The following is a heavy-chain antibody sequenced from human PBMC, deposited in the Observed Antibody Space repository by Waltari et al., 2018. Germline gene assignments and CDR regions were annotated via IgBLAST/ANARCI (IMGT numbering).Heavy chain of an antibody. Sequence: QVQLQESGSGLVKPSETLSLTCTVSGGSISSYYWSWLRQPPGKGLEWIGYIYYSGSTNYNPSLKSRVTISVDTSKNQFSLKLSSVTAADTAVYYCARAPSRRLALDYWGQGTLVTVSS. D-gene: IGHD6-25*01. J-gene: IGHJ4*02. CDR3: ARAPSRRLALDY. V-gene: IGHV4-59*01. CDR1: GGSISSYY. CDR2: IYYSGST.